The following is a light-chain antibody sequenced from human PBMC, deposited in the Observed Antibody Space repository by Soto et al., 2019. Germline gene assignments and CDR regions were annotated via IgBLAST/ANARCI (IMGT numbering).Light chain of an antibody. CDR2: DVT. CDR1: SSDVGDNNY. CDR3: SSYTSSSTIYF. V-gene: IGLV2-14*01. Sequence: QSALTQPASVSGSPGQSITISCTGTSSDVGDNNYVSWYQQHPGKAPKLMIYDVTHRPSGISNRFSGSKSGNTASLTISGLQAEDESDYYCSSYTSSSTIYFCGTGTKLTVL. J-gene: IGLJ1*01.